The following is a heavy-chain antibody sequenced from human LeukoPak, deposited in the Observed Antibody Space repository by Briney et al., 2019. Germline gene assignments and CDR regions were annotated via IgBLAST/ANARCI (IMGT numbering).Heavy chain of an antibody. D-gene: IGHD3-10*01. V-gene: IGHV4-4*07. CDR3: ARAYGSGNYGVDY. Sequence: PSETLSLTCTVSGDSISSFYWSWIRQPAGKGLEWIGRIYTSGSTNYNPSLKSRVTMSVDTSKNQFSLKLTSVTSADTAVYYCARAYGSGNYGVDYWGQGTLVTVSS. J-gene: IGHJ4*02. CDR1: GDSISSFY. CDR2: IYTSGST.